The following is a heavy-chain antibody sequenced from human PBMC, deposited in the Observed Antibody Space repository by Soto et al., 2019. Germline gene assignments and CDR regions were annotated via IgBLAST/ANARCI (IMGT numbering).Heavy chain of an antibody. V-gene: IGHV1-69*02. CDR1: GGTFSSYT. J-gene: IGHJ4*02. CDR3: ARRGSGYDMGFDY. D-gene: IGHD5-12*01. Sequence: QVQLVQSGAEVKKPGSSVKVSCKASGGTFSSYTISWVRQAPGQGLEWMGRIIPILGIANYAQKFQGRVRSTADKSTSTAYMELSSLRSEGTAVYYCARRGSGYDMGFDYWGQGTLVPVSS. CDR2: IIPILGIA.